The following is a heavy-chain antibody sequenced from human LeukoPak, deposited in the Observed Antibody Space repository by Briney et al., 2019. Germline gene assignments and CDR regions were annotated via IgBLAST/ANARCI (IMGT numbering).Heavy chain of an antibody. CDR1: GGSISSYY. Sequence: SETLSLTCTVSGGSISSYYWSWIRQPAGKGLEWIGRIYTSGSTNYNPSLKSRVTMSVDTSKNQFSLKLSSVTAADTAVYYCARDGPILCSSTSCYLDYWGQGTLVTVSS. V-gene: IGHV4-4*07. CDR3: ARDGPILCSSTSCYLDY. D-gene: IGHD2-2*01. J-gene: IGHJ4*02. CDR2: IYTSGST.